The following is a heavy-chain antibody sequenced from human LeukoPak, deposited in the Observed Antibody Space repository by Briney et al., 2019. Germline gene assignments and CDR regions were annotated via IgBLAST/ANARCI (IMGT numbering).Heavy chain of an antibody. D-gene: IGHD5-24*01. CDR2: IKEDGSET. Sequence: PGESLRLSCAASGFILKKYWMNWVRQVPGKGLECLANIKEDGSETYYADSVKGRFTISRDNPKNLLFLQINSLRVEDTAVYYCARETPRRGETRDGYRWGQGTVVTVSS. CDR1: GFILKKYW. V-gene: IGHV3-7*01. J-gene: IGHJ4*02. CDR3: ARETPRRGETRDGYR.